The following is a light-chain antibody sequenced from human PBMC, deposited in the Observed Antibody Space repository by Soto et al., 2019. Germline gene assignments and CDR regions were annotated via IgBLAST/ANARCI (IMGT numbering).Light chain of an antibody. CDR1: QIISNW. CDR3: QQANSIPVT. CDR2: AGS. Sequence: DIQMTQSPSSVSAFVEDTVTISCRASQIISNWLAWYQQKPGKAPKLLIHAGSTWQSGVPSRFRGSGAGTELILTISSLQPEDFATSYCQQANSIPVTFGGMTKVDMK. J-gene: IGKJ4*01. V-gene: IGKV1-12*01.